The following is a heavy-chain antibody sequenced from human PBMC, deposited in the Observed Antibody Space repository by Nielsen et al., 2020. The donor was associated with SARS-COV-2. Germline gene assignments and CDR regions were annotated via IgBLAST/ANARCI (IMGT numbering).Heavy chain of an antibody. CDR3: ARENIVVVPAAIQYYYYYMDV. J-gene: IGHJ6*03. CDR2: ISSSSSYI. CDR1: GFTFSSYS. D-gene: IGHD2-2*01. V-gene: IGHV3-21*04. Sequence: GESLKISCAASGFTFSSYSMNWVRQAPGKGLEWVSSISSSSSYIYYADSVKGRFTISRDNAKNSLYLQMNSLRAEDTAVYYCARENIVVVPAAIQYYYYYMDVWGKGTTVTVSS.